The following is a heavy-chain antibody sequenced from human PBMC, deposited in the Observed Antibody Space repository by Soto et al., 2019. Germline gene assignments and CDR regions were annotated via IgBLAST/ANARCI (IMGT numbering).Heavy chain of an antibody. CDR1: GRTFSRYA. CDR3: ARVGDHTNP. D-gene: IGHD3-16*01. J-gene: IGHJ5*02. Sequence: QVQLVQSGAEVQPPGSSTKVSCTASGRTFSRYAINWVRQAPGQGLEWMGGIIPMFGTTNYAQKFQGRVTITADDSTSTTHLELSNLRFEDTAVYYCARVGDHTNPWGQGTLVTVSS. CDR2: IIPMFGTT. V-gene: IGHV1-69*01.